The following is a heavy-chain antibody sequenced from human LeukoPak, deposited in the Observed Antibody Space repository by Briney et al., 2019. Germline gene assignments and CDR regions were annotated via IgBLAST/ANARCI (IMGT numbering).Heavy chain of an antibody. V-gene: IGHV4-4*07. CDR3: ARQVRGGIAAAGIYYFDY. Sequence: SETLSLTCTVSGGSISSYYWSWIRQPAGKGLEWIGRIYTSGSTNYNPSLKSRVTMSVDTSKNQFSLKLSSVTAADTAVYYCARQVRGGIAAAGIYYFDYWGQGTLVTVSS. J-gene: IGHJ4*02. CDR2: IYTSGST. CDR1: GGSISSYY. D-gene: IGHD6-13*01.